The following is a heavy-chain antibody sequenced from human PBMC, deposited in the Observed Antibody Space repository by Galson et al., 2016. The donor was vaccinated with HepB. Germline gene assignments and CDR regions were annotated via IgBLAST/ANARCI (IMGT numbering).Heavy chain of an antibody. D-gene: IGHD6-19*01. J-gene: IGHJ4*02. CDR3: LKIAVSDAH. CDR2: ISSDGNAT. Sequence: SLRLSCAASGFTFSRYTLHWVRQAPGKGLEYLSAISSDGNATYYTDSVKGRFTISRDNSKNTLYLQVNSLRAEDTAVYYCLKIAVSDAHWGQGALVTVSS. V-gene: IGHV3-64D*06. CDR1: GFTFSRYT.